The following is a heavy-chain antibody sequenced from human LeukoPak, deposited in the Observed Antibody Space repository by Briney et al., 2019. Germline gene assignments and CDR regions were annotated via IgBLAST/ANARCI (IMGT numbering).Heavy chain of an antibody. Sequence: PGGSLRLSCIASGFTFSNYWITWVRQAPGKGLDWAAHINQDGSQKLYVDSVKGRFTVSRDNAQNSLYLQMNSLRAEDTAVYYCASGEGNQFKLNLGGQGTLFTVSS. CDR3: ASGEGNQFKLNL. V-gene: IGHV3-7*01. J-gene: IGHJ4*02. CDR2: INQDGSQK. CDR1: GFTFSNYW. D-gene: IGHD1-14*01.